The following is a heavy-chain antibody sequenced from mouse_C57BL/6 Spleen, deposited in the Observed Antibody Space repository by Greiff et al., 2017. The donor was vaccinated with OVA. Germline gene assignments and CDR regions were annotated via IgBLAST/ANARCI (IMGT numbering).Heavy chain of an antibody. Sequence: EVMLVESGAELVKPGASVKLSCTASGFNITDYYMHWVKQRTEQVLEWIGRIDPEDGETKYAPKFQGKATITADTSSSTAYLQLSSLTSEDTAVYYCARGVLNYVYAMDYWGQGTSVTVSS. CDR2: IDPEDGET. V-gene: IGHV14-2*01. J-gene: IGHJ4*01. CDR1: GFNITDYY. CDR3: ARGVLNYVYAMDY. D-gene: IGHD2-1*01.